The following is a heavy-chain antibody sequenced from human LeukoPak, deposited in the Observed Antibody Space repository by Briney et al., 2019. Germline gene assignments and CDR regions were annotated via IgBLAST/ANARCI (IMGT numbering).Heavy chain of an antibody. Sequence: ASVKVSCKAFGYTLTGYYMHWVRQPPGQGLEWMEWINPNSGDTNYAQKFQGRVTMTRDTSISTTYMELRRLTSDDTAVYYCARDLAVATLWGQGTLVTVSS. CDR1: GYTLTGYY. J-gene: IGHJ4*02. D-gene: IGHD6-19*01. V-gene: IGHV1-2*02. CDR3: ARDLAVATL. CDR2: INPNSGDT.